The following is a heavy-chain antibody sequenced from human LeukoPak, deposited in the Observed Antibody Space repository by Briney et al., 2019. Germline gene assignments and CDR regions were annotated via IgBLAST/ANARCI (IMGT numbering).Heavy chain of an antibody. CDR2: IIPMSETP. CDR3: ARHKSSGRNWFDP. J-gene: IGHJ5*02. CDR1: GGTFSINA. Sequence: SVKVSCKASGGTFSINAITWVRQAPGQGLEWMGGIIPMSETPKYTQKFQGRVTITTDESTNTAYMELSSLRSEDTAVYYCARHKSSGRNWFDPWGQGTLVTVSS. V-gene: IGHV1-69*05. D-gene: IGHD2-8*02.